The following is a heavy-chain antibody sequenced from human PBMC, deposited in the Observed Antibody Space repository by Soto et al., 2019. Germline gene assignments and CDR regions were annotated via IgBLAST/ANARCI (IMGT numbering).Heavy chain of an antibody. CDR3: ARVGGDFWSGYSYFDY. Sequence: PGGSLRLSCAASGFTFSSYWMSWVRQAPGKGLEWVANIKQDGSEKYYVDSVKGRFTISRDNAKNSLYLQMNSLRAEDTAVYYCARVGGDFWSGYSYFDYWGQGTLVTVSS. CDR1: GFTFSSYW. D-gene: IGHD3-3*01. J-gene: IGHJ4*02. CDR2: IKQDGSEK. V-gene: IGHV3-7*05.